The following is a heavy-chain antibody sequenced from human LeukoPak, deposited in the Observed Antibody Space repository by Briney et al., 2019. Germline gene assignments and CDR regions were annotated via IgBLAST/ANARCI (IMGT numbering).Heavy chain of an antibody. J-gene: IGHJ4*02. CDR1: GFTFSTYA. D-gene: IGHD6-25*01. CDR3: AKISSSAESNFDY. CDR2: IWPDGSKK. V-gene: IGHV3-33*06. Sequence: PGRSLRLSCAASGFTFSTYAMHWVRQAPGKGLGWVAFIWPDGSKKYYADSVKGRFAISRENSKNTVYLQMNDLRPEDTALYFCAKISSSAESNFDYWGQGTLLTVSS.